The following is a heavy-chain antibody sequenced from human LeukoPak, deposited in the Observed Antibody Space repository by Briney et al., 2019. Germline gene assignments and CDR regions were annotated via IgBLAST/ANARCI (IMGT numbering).Heavy chain of an antibody. Sequence: PSETLSLTCAVSGGSISSSNWWSWARQPPAKGLEWSGEIYHSGSTNYNPSLKSRVTISVDKSKNQFSLKLSSVTAADTAVYYCARTYSSGWYLGYFDYWGRGTLVTVSS. CDR1: GGSISSSNW. V-gene: IGHV4-4*02. J-gene: IGHJ4*02. D-gene: IGHD6-19*01. CDR2: IYHSGST. CDR3: ARTYSSGWYLGYFDY.